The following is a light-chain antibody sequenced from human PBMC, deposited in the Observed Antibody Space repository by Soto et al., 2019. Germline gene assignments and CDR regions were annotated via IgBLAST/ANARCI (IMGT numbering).Light chain of an antibody. V-gene: IGLV2-14*01. CDR1: SSDVGGYNY. CDR2: EVS. Sequence: QSVLTQPASVSGSPGQSITISCTGTSSDVGGYNYVSWYQQHPGKAPKVMIYEVSNRPSGVSNRFSGSKSGNTASLTISGLQADDEADYYCSSHTSSSTLVFGGGTKVTVL. J-gene: IGLJ3*02. CDR3: SSHTSSSTLV.